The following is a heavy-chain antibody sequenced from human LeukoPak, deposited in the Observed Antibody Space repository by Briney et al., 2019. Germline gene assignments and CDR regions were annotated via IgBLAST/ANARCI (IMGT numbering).Heavy chain of an antibody. D-gene: IGHD3-22*01. CDR2: IDAGNGKT. CDR1: GYSFTKCA. J-gene: IGHJ4*02. Sequence: GASVKVSCKASGYSFTKCAIHWVRQAPGQRLEWMGWIDAGNGKTRYSQEFQGRVTITRDTSISTAYMELSRLRSDDTAVYYCARHRRSYYDSSGPHFYYFDYWGQGTLVTVSS. V-gene: IGHV1-3*01. CDR3: ARHRRSYYDSSGPHFYYFDY.